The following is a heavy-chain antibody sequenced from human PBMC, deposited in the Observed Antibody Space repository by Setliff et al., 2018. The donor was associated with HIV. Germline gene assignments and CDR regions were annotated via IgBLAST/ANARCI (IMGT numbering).Heavy chain of an antibody. D-gene: IGHD1-7*01. CDR3: ASVPVVGTTFYYYYFMEV. Sequence: SVKVFCKASAGTFSGSAISWVRQAPGQGLQWMGGIIPIARITTYAQKFEGRLTITADKSTTSAYMELSNLKSDDTAVYYCASVPVVGTTFYYYYFMEVWGEGTTVTVSS. V-gene: IGHV1-69*10. CDR2: IIPIARIT. J-gene: IGHJ6*03. CDR1: AGTFSGSA.